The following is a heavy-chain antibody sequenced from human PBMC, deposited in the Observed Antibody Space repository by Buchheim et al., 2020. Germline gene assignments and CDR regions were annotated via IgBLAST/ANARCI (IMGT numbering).Heavy chain of an antibody. D-gene: IGHD2-15*01. CDR2: INTDGSTR. Sequence: EVHLVESGGDLVQPGGSLRLSCGASGFTFSTYWMQWVRHIPGKGLERVSYINTDGSTRGYADSVKGRFAISRDNANNILYLHMTSLRVEDTATYYCVRDRGWTAFDYWGQ. V-gene: IGHV3-74*01. CDR3: VRDRGWTAFDY. CDR1: GFTFSTYW. J-gene: IGHJ4*02.